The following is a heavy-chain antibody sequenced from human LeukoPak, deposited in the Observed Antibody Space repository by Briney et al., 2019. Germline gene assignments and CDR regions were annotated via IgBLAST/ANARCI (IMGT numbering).Heavy chain of an antibody. J-gene: IGHJ4*02. CDR1: GVSISSSSYY. Sequence: SETLSLTCTVSGVSISSSSYYWSWIRQPPGKGLEWIVEINHSGSTNYNPSLKSLLTMSVDTSKNQFSLKLSSVTAVDTAVYYCARTDSYGYVHDYWGQGTLVTVSS. CDR3: ARTDSYGYVHDY. D-gene: IGHD5-18*01. V-gene: IGHV4-39*07. CDR2: INHSGST.